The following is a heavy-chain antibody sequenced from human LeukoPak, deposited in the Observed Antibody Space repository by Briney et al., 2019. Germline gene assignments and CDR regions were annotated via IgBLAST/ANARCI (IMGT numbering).Heavy chain of an antibody. V-gene: IGHV4-59*01. CDR2: IYYSVST. Sequence: SETLSLTCAVSGGSISSYYWSWIRQPPGKGLEWIGYIYYSVSTNYNPSLKSRVTISVDTSKNQFSLKLSSVTAADTAVYYCARAKGDLYSSSWYRSYYFDYWGQGTLVTVSS. J-gene: IGHJ4*02. CDR3: ARAKGDLYSSSWYRSYYFDY. CDR1: GGSISSYY. D-gene: IGHD6-13*01.